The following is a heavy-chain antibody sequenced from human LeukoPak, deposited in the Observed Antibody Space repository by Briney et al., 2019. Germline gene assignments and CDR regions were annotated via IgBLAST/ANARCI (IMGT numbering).Heavy chain of an antibody. CDR3: ARDRDGSYLDYFDY. V-gene: IGHV1-18*01. CDR2: ISAYNGNT. CDR1: GYTFTSYG. D-gene: IGHD1-26*01. J-gene: IGHJ4*02. Sequence: EASVKVSCKASGYTFTSYGISWVRQAPGQGLEWMGWISAYNGNTNYAQKLQGRVTMTTDTSTSTAYMELRSLRSDDTAVYYCARDRDGSYLDYFDYWGQGTLVTVSS.